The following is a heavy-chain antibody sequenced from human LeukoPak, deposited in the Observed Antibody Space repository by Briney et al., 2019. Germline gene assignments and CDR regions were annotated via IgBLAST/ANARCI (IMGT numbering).Heavy chain of an antibody. J-gene: IGHJ3*02. D-gene: IGHD3-3*01. CDR3: ARDWSDAAFDM. CDR2: IYNSGST. Sequence: SQTLSLTCAVSGDSISSGDYSWSWIRQPPGKGLEWIGYIYNSGSTKYNPSLKSRVTISVDTSKNQFSLKLNSVTAADTAVYYCARDWSDAAFDMWGQGTMVTVSS. CDR1: GDSISSGDYS. V-gene: IGHV4-30-4*07.